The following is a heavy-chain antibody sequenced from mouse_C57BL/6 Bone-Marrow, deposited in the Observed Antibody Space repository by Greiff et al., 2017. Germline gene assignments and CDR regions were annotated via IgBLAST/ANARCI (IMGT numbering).Heavy chain of an antibody. V-gene: IGHV1-59*01. D-gene: IGHD1-1*01. CDR3: ARAGVYYGSSLAWFAY. Sequence: QVQLQQPGAELVRPGTSVKLSCKASGYTFTSYWMHWVKQRPGQGLEWIGVIDPSDSYTNYNQKFKGKATLTVDTSSSTAYMQLSSLTFEGSAVYYCARAGVYYGSSLAWFAYWGQGTLVTVSA. CDR2: IDPSDSYT. J-gene: IGHJ3*01. CDR1: GYTFTSYW.